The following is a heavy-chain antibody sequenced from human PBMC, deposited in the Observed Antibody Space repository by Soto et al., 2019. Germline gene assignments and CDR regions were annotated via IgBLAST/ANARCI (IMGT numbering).Heavy chain of an antibody. CDR2: ITGNGGST. J-gene: IGHJ4*02. CDR1: GFTFSTYA. V-gene: IGHV3-23*01. CDR3: AKNSAATIRVGYDY. Sequence: EVQLLESGGDLVQPGGSLRLSCAASGFTFSTYALSWVRQAPGKGLELVSAITGNGGSTYYADSVRGRFTISRDNSRKTLYLQMSSLSAEDTDVYYCAKNSAATIRVGYDYWGQGTLVTVSS. D-gene: IGHD5-12*01.